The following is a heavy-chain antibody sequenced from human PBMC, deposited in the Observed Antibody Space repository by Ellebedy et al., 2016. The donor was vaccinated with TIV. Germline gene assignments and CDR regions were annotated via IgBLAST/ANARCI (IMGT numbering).Heavy chain of an antibody. CDR1: GYSFTSYW. J-gene: IGHJ3*02. CDR2: IYPGDADT. D-gene: IGHD6-13*01. Sequence: GESLKISCKGSGYSFTSYWIGWVRQMPGKGLEWMGIIYPGDADTRYSPSFQGQVTISADKSISTAYLQWSSLKASDTAMYYCARHGVAAAGTEHDAFDIWGQGTMVTVSS. V-gene: IGHV5-51*01. CDR3: ARHGVAAAGTEHDAFDI.